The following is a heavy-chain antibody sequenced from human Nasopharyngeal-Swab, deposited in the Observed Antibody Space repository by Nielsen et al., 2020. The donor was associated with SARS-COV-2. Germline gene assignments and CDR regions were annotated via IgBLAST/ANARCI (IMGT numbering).Heavy chain of an antibody. Sequence: GESLKISCAASGFTFSSYAMSWVRQAPGKGLEWVSAISSSSSYIYYADSVKGRFTISRDNAKNSLYLQMNSLRAEDTAVYYCARVGGLPFLEWLLSDDYWGQGTLVTVSS. CDR1: GFTFSSYA. CDR2: ISSSSSYI. CDR3: ARVGGLPFLEWLLSDDY. D-gene: IGHD3-3*01. V-gene: IGHV3-21*01. J-gene: IGHJ4*02.